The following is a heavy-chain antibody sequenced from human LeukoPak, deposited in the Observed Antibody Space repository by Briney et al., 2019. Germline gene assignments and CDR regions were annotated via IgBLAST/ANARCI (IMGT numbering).Heavy chain of an antibody. CDR1: GFTFSTYS. CDR3: ARDVKVGASPFDY. J-gene: IGHJ4*02. V-gene: IGHV3-48*02. Sequence: SGGSLRLSCATSGFTFSTYSMNWVRQAPGKGLEWVSYISSSSSTITYADSVKGRFTISRDNAKNSLYLQMNSLRDEYTAVYYCARDVKVGASPFDYWGQGTLVTVSS. CDR2: ISSSSSTI. D-gene: IGHD1-26*01.